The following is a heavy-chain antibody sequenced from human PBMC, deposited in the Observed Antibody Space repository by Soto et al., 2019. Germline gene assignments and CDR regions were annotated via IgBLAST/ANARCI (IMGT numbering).Heavy chain of an antibody. CDR1: GGNFNNYG. CDR3: AGEVGGTGLQF. D-gene: IGHD3-16*01. J-gene: IGHJ4*02. CDR2: IIQMFGSV. V-gene: IGHV1-69*12. Sequence: QVQLVQSGTEARKPGSSVKVSCETSGGNFNNYGFNWVRQVPGQRLEWMGGIIQMFGSVKVGQIFQPRVAVTADQCTGKAYMELTRLIPEDTAVYYGAGEVGGTGLQFWGQGTLVIVSS.